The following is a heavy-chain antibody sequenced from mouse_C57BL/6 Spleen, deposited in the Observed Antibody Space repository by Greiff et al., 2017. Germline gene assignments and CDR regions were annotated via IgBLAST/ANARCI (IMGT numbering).Heavy chain of an antibody. Sequence: VHVKQSGPELVKPGASVKMSCKASGFTFTDYNMHWVKQSHGKSLEWIGYINPNNGGTSYNQKFKGKATLTVNKSSSTAYMELRSLTSEDSAVYYCARKAYYSNWFAYWGQGTLVTVSA. D-gene: IGHD2-5*01. J-gene: IGHJ3*01. CDR2: INPNNGGT. CDR1: GFTFTDYN. CDR3: ARKAYYSNWFAY. V-gene: IGHV1-22*01.